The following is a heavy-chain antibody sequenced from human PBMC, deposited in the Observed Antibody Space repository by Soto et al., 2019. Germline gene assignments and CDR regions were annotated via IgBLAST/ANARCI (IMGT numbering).Heavy chain of an antibody. J-gene: IGHJ3*01. Sequence: PGGSLRLSCTASGFTFSSYSMNWVRQAPGKGLEWVSYISSSSSTIYYADSVKGRFTISRDNAENSPYLQMNSLRAEDRGVYYSARGGGGGRDVFDLGGKGTMVTVSS. CDR3: ARGGGGGRDVFDL. D-gene: IGHD1-26*01. V-gene: IGHV3-48*01. CDR1: GFTFSSYS. CDR2: ISSSSSTI.